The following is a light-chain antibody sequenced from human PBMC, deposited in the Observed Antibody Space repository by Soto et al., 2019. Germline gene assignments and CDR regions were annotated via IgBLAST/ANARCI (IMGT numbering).Light chain of an antibody. CDR1: QSISSY. CDR3: QQSSSTVLT. V-gene: IGKV1-39*01. CDR2: AAS. J-gene: IGKJ4*01. Sequence: DIPMTQSPSSLSASVGDRVTITCRASQSISSYLNWYQQKPGKAPTLLIYAASSLQGGVPSRFSGSGSGTDFTLTISSLQREDCAIYYCQQSSSTVLTFGGGTKVEIK.